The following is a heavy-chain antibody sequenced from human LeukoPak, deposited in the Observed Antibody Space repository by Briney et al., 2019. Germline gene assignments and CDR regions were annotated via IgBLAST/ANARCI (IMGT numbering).Heavy chain of an antibody. V-gene: IGHV3-23*01. CDR2: ISGSGGST. Sequence: PGGSLRLSCAASGFTFSSYAMSWVRQAPGKGLEWVSAISGSGGSTYHADSVKGRFTISRDNSKNTLYLQMNSLRAEDTAVYYCAKDLSRQQLVPGYNWFDPWGQGTLVTVSS. CDR3: AKDLSRQQLVPGYNWFDP. J-gene: IGHJ5*02. D-gene: IGHD6-13*01. CDR1: GFTFSSYA.